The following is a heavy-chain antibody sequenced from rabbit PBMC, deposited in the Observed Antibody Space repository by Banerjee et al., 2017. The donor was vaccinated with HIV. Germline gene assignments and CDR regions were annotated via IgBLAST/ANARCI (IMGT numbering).Heavy chain of an antibody. Sequence: QSLEESGGDLVKPGASLTLTCTASGFSLSSNYYMCWVRQAPGKGLEWIACIYAGSSGTTYYASWAKGRFTITKTSSTTVTLQLNSLTAADTATYFCLRDVAVESYSHGRPNLWGPGTLVTVS. CDR3: LRDVAVESYSHGRPNL. D-gene: IGHD6-1*01. CDR2: IYAGSSGTT. J-gene: IGHJ4*01. CDR1: GFSLSSNYY. V-gene: IGHV1S40*01.